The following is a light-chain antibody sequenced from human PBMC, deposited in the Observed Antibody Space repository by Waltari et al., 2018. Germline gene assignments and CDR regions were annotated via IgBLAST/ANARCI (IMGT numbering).Light chain of an antibody. CDR2: EGT. CDR1: SSDVGSYKF. J-gene: IGLJ3*02. Sequence: QSALTQPASVSGSPGQSITISCTGTSSDVGSYKFVSWYQKRPGKAPKLMIYEGTKRPSGVSSRFSGSKSGNAASQTISGLQAEDEADYYCCSYAGGSTLWMFGGGTTVTVL. CDR3: CSYAGGSTLWM. V-gene: IGLV2-23*01.